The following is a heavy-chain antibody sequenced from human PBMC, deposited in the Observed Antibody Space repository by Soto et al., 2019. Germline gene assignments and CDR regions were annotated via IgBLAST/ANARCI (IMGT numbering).Heavy chain of an antibody. Sequence: GESLKISCKGSGYSFTSYWIGWVRQMPGKGLEWMGIIYPGDSDTRYSPSFQGQVTISADKSISTAYLQWSSLKASDTAMYYCARGGFTIFGVVTPFNFDYWGQGTLVTVSS. CDR3: ARGGFTIFGVVTPFNFDY. CDR1: GYSFTSYW. V-gene: IGHV5-51*01. CDR2: IYPGDSDT. D-gene: IGHD3-3*01. J-gene: IGHJ4*02.